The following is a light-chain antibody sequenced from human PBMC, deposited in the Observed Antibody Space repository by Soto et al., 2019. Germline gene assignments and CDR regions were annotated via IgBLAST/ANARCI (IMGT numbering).Light chain of an antibody. J-gene: IGLJ1*01. CDR3: SSYTSSTAYI. CDR2: HVS. Sequence: QSVLTQPASVSGSPGQSLTISCTGTSSDVGGYNYVSWYQQHPGDAPKLMIYHVSNRPSGVSNRFSGSKSGNTASLTISGLQAEDEADYYCSSYTSSTAYIFGTGTKVTVL. CDR1: SSDVGGYNY. V-gene: IGLV2-14*03.